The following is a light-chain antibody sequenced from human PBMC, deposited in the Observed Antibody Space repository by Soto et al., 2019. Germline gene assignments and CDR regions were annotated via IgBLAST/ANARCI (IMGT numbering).Light chain of an antibody. J-gene: IGLJ1*01. CDR2: EVS. CDR1: SSDVGSYNR. Sequence: QSALTQPASVSGSPGQSVAISCTGTSSDVGSYNRVSWYQQPPGTAPKLLIDEVSDRPSGVPDRFSGSKSGNTASLTISGLQGEDEADYFCSSYSSSSTYVFGTGTKLTVL. V-gene: IGLV2-18*02. CDR3: SSYSSSSTYV.